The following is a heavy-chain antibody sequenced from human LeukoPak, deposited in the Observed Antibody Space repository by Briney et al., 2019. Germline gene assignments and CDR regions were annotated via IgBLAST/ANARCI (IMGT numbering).Heavy chain of an antibody. CDR2: TNAASGNT. J-gene: IGHJ5*02. V-gene: IGHV1-3*02. Sequence: GASAKVSCKASGYTFTTQPIHWVRQAPGQRLEWIGWTNAASGNTEYSRVFQGRVTIARDTSAGIAYMEMSSLRSEDMAVYYCVRGNPGWTLDLWGQGTLVTVSS. CDR1: GYTFTTQP. D-gene: IGHD6-19*01. CDR3: VRGNPGWTLDL.